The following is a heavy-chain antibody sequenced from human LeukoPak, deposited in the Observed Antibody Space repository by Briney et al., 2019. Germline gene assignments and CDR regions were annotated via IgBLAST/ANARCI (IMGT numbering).Heavy chain of an antibody. CDR1: GFTFSSFG. J-gene: IGHJ4*02. D-gene: IGHD1-26*01. CDR3: VRDRYSGNYRQAGTFAY. Sequence: GGSLRLSCAASGFTFSSFGMHWVRQAPGKGLEWVALTSNKGNNIDYVNSVRGRFTISRDNSKSTLYLQMNSLRPEDTAIYYCVRDRYSGNYRQAGTFAYWGQGTLVTVSS. CDR2: TSNKGNNI. V-gene: IGHV3-30*03.